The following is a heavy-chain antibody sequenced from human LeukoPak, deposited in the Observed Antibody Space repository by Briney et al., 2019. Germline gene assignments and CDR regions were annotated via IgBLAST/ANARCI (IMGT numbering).Heavy chain of an antibody. Sequence: ASVKVSCKASGGTFSSYAISWVRQAPGQGLEWMGGIIPIFGTANYAQKFQGRVTITADKSTSTAYMELSSLRSEDTAVYYCASRIFPIAAAGTPSQNYYYYMDVWGKGTTVTVSS. D-gene: IGHD6-13*01. V-gene: IGHV1-69*06. CDR1: GGTFSSYA. CDR3: ASRIFPIAAAGTPSQNYYYYMDV. J-gene: IGHJ6*03. CDR2: IIPIFGTA.